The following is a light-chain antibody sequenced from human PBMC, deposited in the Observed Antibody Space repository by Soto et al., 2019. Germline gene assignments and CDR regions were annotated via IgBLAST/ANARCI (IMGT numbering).Light chain of an antibody. CDR2: DVS. CDR3: SSYTSSSTRVV. J-gene: IGLJ2*01. Sequence: QPVLTQPASVSGSPGQSITISCTGTRSDVGGYNYVSWYQQHPGKAPKLMIYDVSNRPSGVSNRFSGSKSGNTASLTISGLQAEDEADYYCSSYTSSSTRVVFGGGTKLTVL. V-gene: IGLV2-14*01. CDR1: RSDVGGYNY.